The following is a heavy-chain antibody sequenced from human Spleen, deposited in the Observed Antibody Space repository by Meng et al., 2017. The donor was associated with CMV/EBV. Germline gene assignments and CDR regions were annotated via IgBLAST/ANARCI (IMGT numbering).Heavy chain of an antibody. Sequence: CAASGVIFRDYYMTWIRQAPGKGLEWVSYISSSGSIKKYADSVEGRFTISRDNAKKSLYLQMNSLRAEDTAFYYCARDFSAVHNWFDAWGQGTLVTVSS. J-gene: IGHJ5*02. CDR3: ARDFSAVHNWFDA. CDR1: GVIFRDYY. V-gene: IGHV3-11*04. D-gene: IGHD1-26*01. CDR2: ISSSGSIK.